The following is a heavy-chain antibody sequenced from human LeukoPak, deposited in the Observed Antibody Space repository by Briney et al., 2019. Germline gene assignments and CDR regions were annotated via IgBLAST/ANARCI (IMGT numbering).Heavy chain of an antibody. Sequence: ASVKVSCKASGYTFTSCGISWVRPAPGQGLEWMGWISAYNGNTNYAQKLQGRVTMTTDTSTSTAYMELRSLRSDDTAVHYCARSRWQQLIDYWGQGTLVTVSS. D-gene: IGHD6-13*01. V-gene: IGHV1-18*01. J-gene: IGHJ4*02. CDR3: ARSRWQQLIDY. CDR2: ISAYNGNT. CDR1: GYTFTSCG.